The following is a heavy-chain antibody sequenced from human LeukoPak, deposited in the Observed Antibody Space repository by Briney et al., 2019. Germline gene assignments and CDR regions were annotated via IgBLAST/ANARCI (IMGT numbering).Heavy chain of an antibody. J-gene: IGHJ4*02. Sequence: SETLSLTCTVSGGSISSYYWSWIRQPPGKGLEWIGYIYYSGATNYNPSLKSRVTISVDTSKNQFSLKMTSVTAADTAVYYCAGGRYSYGYWGYWGQGTLVTVSS. V-gene: IGHV4-59*03. CDR1: GGSISSYY. CDR2: IYYSGAT. D-gene: IGHD5-18*01. CDR3: AGGRYSYGYWGY.